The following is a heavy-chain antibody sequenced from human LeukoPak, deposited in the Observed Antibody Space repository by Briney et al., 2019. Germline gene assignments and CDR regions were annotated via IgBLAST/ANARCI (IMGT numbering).Heavy chain of an antibody. Sequence: GRSLRLSCAASGFTFDDYAMHWVRQAPGKGLEWGSGISWNSGSIGYADSVKGRFTISRDNAKNSLYLQMNSLSAEDPALYYCAKGLLWFGELLSSFDYWGQGTLVTVSS. CDR1: GFTFDDYA. D-gene: IGHD3-10*01. J-gene: IGHJ4*02. CDR2: ISWNSGSI. V-gene: IGHV3-9*01. CDR3: AKGLLWFGELLSSFDY.